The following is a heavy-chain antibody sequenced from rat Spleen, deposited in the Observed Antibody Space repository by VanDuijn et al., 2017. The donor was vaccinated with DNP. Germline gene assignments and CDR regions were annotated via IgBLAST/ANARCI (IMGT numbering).Heavy chain of an antibody. CDR2: IGSDGYAP. CDR1: GFSFSYYY. V-gene: IGHV5-22*01. J-gene: IGHJ2*01. D-gene: IGHD4-3*01. CDR3: VRWNSGHFDY. Sequence: EVQLVESGGGLVQPGRSLKLSCAASGFSFSYYYMAWVRQAPTKGLEWVAYIGSDGYAPYDGDSVKGRFAISRDNAISTLYLRMNSHRSEDMATYYCVRWNSGHFDYWGQGVMVTVSS.